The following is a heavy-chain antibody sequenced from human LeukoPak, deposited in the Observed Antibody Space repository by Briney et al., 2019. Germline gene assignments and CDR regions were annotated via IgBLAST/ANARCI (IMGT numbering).Heavy chain of an antibody. CDR3: AELGITMIGGV. Sequence: GGSLRLSCAASGFTLSSYAMNWVRQAPGKGLEWISYISSSSGSTIYYADSVKGRFTISRDNAKNSLYLQMNSLRAEDTAVYYCAELGITMIGGVWGKGTTVTISS. CDR2: ISSSSGSTI. V-gene: IGHV3-48*04. D-gene: IGHD3-10*02. J-gene: IGHJ6*04. CDR1: GFTLSSYA.